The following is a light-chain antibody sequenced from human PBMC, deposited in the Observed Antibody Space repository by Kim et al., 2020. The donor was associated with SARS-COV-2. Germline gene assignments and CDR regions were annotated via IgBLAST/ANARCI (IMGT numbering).Light chain of an antibody. Sequence: DIEMTQSPSALSASVGDRVTITCRASQSVSIHLNWYQQKPGKAPRLLIYAASSLQSGVPSRFSGSGSGTGFTLPISSLHPEYFAVYYCQQTFGSQYSFGRGTKLEIK. CDR1: QSVSIH. J-gene: IGKJ2*03. CDR3: QQTFGSQYS. CDR2: AAS. V-gene: IGKV1-39*01.